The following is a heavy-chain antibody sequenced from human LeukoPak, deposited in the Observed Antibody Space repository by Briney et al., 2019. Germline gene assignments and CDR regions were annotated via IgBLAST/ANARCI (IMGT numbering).Heavy chain of an antibody. CDR1: GYSFTSYW. CDR2: ISVNNGNT. J-gene: IGHJ2*01. D-gene: IGHD6-13*01. CDR3: ARVQLAAADDFWYFDL. V-gene: IGHV1-18*04. Sequence: GESLKISCKGSGYSFTSYWIGWVRQMPGKGLEWMGWISVNNGNTNFAQKFRGRLTMTTDTSTSTVDMELRSLRSDDTAVYYCARVQLAAADDFWYFDLWGRGTLVTVSS.